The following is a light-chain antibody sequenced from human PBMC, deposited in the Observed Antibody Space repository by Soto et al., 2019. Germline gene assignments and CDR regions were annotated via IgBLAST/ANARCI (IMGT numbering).Light chain of an antibody. J-gene: IGKJ1*01. CDR3: QHCSVWPT. V-gene: IGKV3-15*01. CDR1: VSVGSN. CDR2: DAS. Sequence: EAVLTQSPGTVSVSPGERVTLSCRASVSVGSNLAWYQQKPGQAPRLLIYDASTRATGVPARLSGSGSETEFTLTISSLQSEDCAVYYCQHCSVWPTFGQGTKVEIK.